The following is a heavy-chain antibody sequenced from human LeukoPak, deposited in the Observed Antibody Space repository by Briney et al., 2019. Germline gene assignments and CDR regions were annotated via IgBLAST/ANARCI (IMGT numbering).Heavy chain of an antibody. Sequence: GGSLRLSCAASGFTFSSYEMKWVRQAPGKGLAWVSYISGGSSTINYADSVKGRFTISRDNAKNSLYLQMNSLRAEDTAVYYCARLAPDGYNFLGMDVWGQGTTVTVSS. D-gene: IGHD5-24*01. CDR3: ARLAPDGYNFLGMDV. CDR1: GFTFSSYE. CDR2: ISGGSSTI. V-gene: IGHV3-48*03. J-gene: IGHJ6*02.